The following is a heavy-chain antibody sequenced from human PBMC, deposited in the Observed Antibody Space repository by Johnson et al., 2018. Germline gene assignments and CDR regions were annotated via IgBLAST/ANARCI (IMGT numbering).Heavy chain of an antibody. CDR2: ISYDGSNK. Sequence: QVQLVQSGGGVVQPGRSLRLSCAASGFTFSSYGMHWVRPAPGKGLEWVAVISYDGSNKYYADSVKGRFTISRDNSKNTLYLQMNSLRAEDTAVYYCAKGPSSAFDIWGQGTMVTVSS. CDR1: GFTFSSYG. V-gene: IGHV3-30*18. CDR3: AKGPSSAFDI. D-gene: IGHD2-2*01. J-gene: IGHJ3*02.